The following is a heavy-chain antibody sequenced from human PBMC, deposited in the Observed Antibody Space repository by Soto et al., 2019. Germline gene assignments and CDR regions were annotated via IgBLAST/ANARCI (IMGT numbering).Heavy chain of an antibody. CDR2: VSNDGSNK. V-gene: IGHV3-30*18. J-gene: IGHJ4*02. D-gene: IGHD1-1*01. CDR3: AKVWLTYNVGGYHRRCTY. CDR1: GFTFSSYV. Sequence: SLRLSCAASGFTFSSYVMHWVRQAPGKGLEWVAVVSNDGSNKDYADSVKGRFTISRDNSKNTLYLQMNSLRAEDTAVYYCAKVWLTYNVGGYHRRCTYRGQGT.